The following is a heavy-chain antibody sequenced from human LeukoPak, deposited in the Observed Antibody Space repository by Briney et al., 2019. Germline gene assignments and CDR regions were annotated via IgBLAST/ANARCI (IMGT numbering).Heavy chain of an antibody. CDR1: GGSISSYY. V-gene: IGHV4-59*01. Sequence: SETLSLTCTVSGGSISSYYWSWIRQPPGKGLEWIGYIYYSESPNYNPSLKSRVTISLDTSKNQFSLKLSSVTAADTAVYYCARTTEGGYTYDYFYYYYMDVWGKGTTVTISS. CDR3: ARTTEGGYTYDYFYYYYMDV. J-gene: IGHJ6*03. D-gene: IGHD5-18*01. CDR2: IYYSESP.